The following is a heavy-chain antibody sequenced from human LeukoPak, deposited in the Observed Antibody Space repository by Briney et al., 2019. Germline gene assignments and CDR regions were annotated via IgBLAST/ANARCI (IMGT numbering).Heavy chain of an antibody. D-gene: IGHD4-17*01. V-gene: IGHV3-30*02. J-gene: IGHJ4*02. CDR3: AKEIWPTVTTPGHTHFDY. CDR2: IRYDGRNK. CDR1: GFTFSTYG. Sequence: GGSLRPSCAASGFTFSTYGMHWVRQAPGKGLEWVAFIRYDGRNKFYADSVKGPFTISRDNSKNTLCLQMNSLRAEDTAVYYCAKEIWPTVTTPGHTHFDYWGQGTLVTVSS.